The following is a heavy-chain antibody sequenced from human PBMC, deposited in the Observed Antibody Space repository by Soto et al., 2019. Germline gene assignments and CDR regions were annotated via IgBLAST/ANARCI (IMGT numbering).Heavy chain of an antibody. V-gene: IGHV4-59*08. CDR1: GGSIIGYY. Sequence: SETLSLTCSVSGGSIIGYYWSWIRQPPGKGLEWIAYIYHSGSANYNPSLKSRVTISVDTSKNQFSLKLASVTAADTAVYYGARQVPRVPYFDYWGQGTLVTVSS. CDR2: IYHSGSA. D-gene: IGHD2-2*01. CDR3: ARQVPRVPYFDY. J-gene: IGHJ4*02.